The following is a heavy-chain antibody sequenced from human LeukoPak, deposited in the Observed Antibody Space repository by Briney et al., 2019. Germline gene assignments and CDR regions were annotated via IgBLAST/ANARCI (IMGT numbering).Heavy chain of an antibody. D-gene: IGHD5-12*01. CDR3: ARGYRDYFNY. J-gene: IGHJ4*02. V-gene: IGHV4-59*08. Sequence: SETLSLTCTVSGGSISSYYWSWIRQPPGKGLEWIGYIFFSGSTDYNPSLKSRVTISVDTSKNQFSLKLSSVTAADTAVYYCARGYRDYFNYWGQGTLVTVSS. CDR1: GGSISSYY. CDR2: IFFSGST.